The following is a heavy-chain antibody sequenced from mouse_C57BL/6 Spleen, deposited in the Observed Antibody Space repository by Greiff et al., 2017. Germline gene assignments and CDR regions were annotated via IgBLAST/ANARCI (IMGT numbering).Heavy chain of an antibody. D-gene: IGHD2-10*02. J-gene: IGHJ4*01. CDR3: ARSRGYGNYEAMDY. CDR2: IDPSDSYT. V-gene: IGHV1-50*01. CDR1: GYTFTSYW. Sequence: QVQLQQSGAELVKPGASVKLSCKASGYTFTSYWMQWVKQRPGQGLEWIGEIDPSDSYTNYNQKFKGKATLTVDTSSSTAYMQLSSLTSEDSAVYYCARSRGYGNYEAMDYWGSRNLSHRLL.